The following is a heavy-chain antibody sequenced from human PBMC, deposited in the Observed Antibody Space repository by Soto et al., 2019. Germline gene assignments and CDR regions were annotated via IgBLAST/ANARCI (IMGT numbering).Heavy chain of an antibody. Sequence: EVQLVQSGAEVKKPGESLRISCKGSGYRFTSYWISWVRQMPGKGLEWMGKIDPSDSYTFYSPSFQGHVTISADKSISTAYLQWSRLKASDTAMFYWARQDFADYQYYFDYWGHGTMVTVSS. D-gene: IGHD2-2*01. CDR3: ARQDFADYQYYFDY. J-gene: IGHJ4*01. V-gene: IGHV5-10-1*01. CDR2: IDPSDSYT. CDR1: GYRFTSYW.